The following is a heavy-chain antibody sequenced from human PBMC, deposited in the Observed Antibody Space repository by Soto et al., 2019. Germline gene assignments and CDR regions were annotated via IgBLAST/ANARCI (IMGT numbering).Heavy chain of an antibody. CDR3: ANPSSSSGSYYTVDY. Sequence: PGGSLRLSCAASGFTFSNYAMSWVRQAPGKGLEWVSGISGSGVSTYYADSVKGRFTISRDNSKNTLYLQMNSLRAEDTAVYYCANPSSSSGSYYTVDYWGQGTLVTVSS. CDR1: GFTFSNYA. V-gene: IGHV3-23*01. D-gene: IGHD3-10*01. J-gene: IGHJ4*02. CDR2: ISGSGVST.